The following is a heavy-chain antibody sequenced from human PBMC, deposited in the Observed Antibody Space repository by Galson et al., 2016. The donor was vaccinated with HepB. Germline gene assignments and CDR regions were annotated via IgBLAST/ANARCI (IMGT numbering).Heavy chain of an antibody. Sequence: SLRLSCAASGFIFSNYAMTWVRQAPGKGLEWVSSLTGSGGKTYYSDSVKGRFIISRDSSKNTVYLQMSTLRAEDTALYYCAKSSGSYTPDYCDYWGQGTRVTVSS. CDR3: AKSSGSYTPDYCDY. CDR1: GFIFSNYA. D-gene: IGHD1-26*01. J-gene: IGHJ4*02. CDR2: LTGSGGKT. V-gene: IGHV3-23*01.